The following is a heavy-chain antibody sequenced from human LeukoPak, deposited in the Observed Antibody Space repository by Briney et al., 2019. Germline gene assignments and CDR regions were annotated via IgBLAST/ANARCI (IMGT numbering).Heavy chain of an antibody. V-gene: IGHV3-30*03. CDR1: GFTFSSYG. CDR2: ISYDGSNK. CDR3: ARGTPPSSSQLRGSPEPQDY. Sequence: GGSLRLSCAASGFTFSSYGMHWVRQAPGKGLEWVAVISYDGSNKYYADSVKGRFTISRDNAKNSLYLQMNSLRAEDTAVYYCARGTPPSSSQLRGSPEPQDYWGQGTLVTVSS. D-gene: IGHD1-14*01. J-gene: IGHJ4*02.